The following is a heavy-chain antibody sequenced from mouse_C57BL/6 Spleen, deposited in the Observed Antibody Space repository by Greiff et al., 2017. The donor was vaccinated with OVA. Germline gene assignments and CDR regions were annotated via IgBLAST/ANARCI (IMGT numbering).Heavy chain of an antibody. D-gene: IGHD1-1*01. Sequence: QVQLQQPGAELVKPGASVKLSCKASGYTFTSYWMHWVKQRPGRGLEWIGRIDPNSGGTKYNEKFKSKATLTVDTPSSTAYMQLSSLTSEDSAVYYCAKTTVVATDWYFDVWGTGTTVTVSS. CDR2: IDPNSGGT. CDR3: AKTTVVATDWYFDV. J-gene: IGHJ1*03. CDR1: GYTFTSYW. V-gene: IGHV1-72*01.